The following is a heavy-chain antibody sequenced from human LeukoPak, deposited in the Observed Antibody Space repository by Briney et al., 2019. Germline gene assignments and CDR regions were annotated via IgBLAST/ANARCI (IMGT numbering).Heavy chain of an antibody. Sequence: GASVKVSCKASGYTFTSYGISWVRQAPGQGLEWMGWISAYNGNTNYAQKLQGRVTMTTDTSTSTAYMELRSLRSDDTAVYYCARDYDFWSGYYHDYYYYGMDVWGQGTTVTVSS. J-gene: IGHJ6*02. CDR2: ISAYNGNT. CDR3: ARDYDFWSGYYHDYYYYGMDV. CDR1: GYTFTSYG. V-gene: IGHV1-18*01. D-gene: IGHD3-3*01.